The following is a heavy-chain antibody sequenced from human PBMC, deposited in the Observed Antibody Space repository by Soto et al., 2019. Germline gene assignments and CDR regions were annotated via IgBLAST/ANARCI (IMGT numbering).Heavy chain of an antibody. CDR3: ARVRGGGSEYFFDY. Sequence: ASLKVSCKASGYTFTRHNVHWVRQAPGQGLEWMAIINPSGGTTYYVQKFEGRVTLTTDTSTSTVHMELSSLRSDDTAVYYCARVRGGGSEYFFDYWGQGTLVTVSS. CDR1: GYTFTRHN. D-gene: IGHD2-15*01. V-gene: IGHV1-46*01. CDR2: INPSGGTT. J-gene: IGHJ4*02.